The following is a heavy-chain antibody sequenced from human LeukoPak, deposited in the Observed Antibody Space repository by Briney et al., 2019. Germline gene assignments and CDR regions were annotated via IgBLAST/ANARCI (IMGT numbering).Heavy chain of an antibody. J-gene: IGHJ6*03. CDR2: ISRSGSTK. D-gene: IGHD2-15*01. CDR1: GFTFSDYN. Sequence: GGSLRLSCAASGFTFSDYNMRWIRQAPGKGLEWVSSISRSGSTKYYADSVEGRFTISRDNAKNSLYLQMNSLRAEDTAVYYCARVLRYCSGGNCYSGGLGYMDVWGKGTTVTISS. CDR3: ARVLRYCSGGNCYSGGLGYMDV. V-gene: IGHV3-11*01.